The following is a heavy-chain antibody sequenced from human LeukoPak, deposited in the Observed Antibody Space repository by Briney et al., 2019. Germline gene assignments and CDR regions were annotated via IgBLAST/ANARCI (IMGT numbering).Heavy chain of an antibody. CDR1: GFTFSSYS. Sequence: PGGSLRLSCTASGFTFSSYSMSWVRPGPGTGMEWVSSISGSGDTTFYAYSVKCQFTISRDNSKKTLYLQVNSLRAENTAVYSCAKELTTERTPGVDSWGQGTLVTVSS. V-gene: IGHV3-23*01. CDR3: AKELTTERTPGVDS. CDR2: ISGSGDTT. J-gene: IGHJ4*02. D-gene: IGHD4-17*01.